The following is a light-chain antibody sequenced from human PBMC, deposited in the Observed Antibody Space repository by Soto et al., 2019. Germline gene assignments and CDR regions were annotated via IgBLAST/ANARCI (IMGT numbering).Light chain of an antibody. J-gene: IGKJ1*01. CDR3: QQYDNWPWT. CDR1: QSVSSY. V-gene: IGKV3-11*01. Sequence: EVVLTQSPVTLSLSPGERAPLSCRASQSVSSYLAWYQQKPGQAPRLLIYDASNRATGIPARFSGSGSGTDFTLTISSLQSEDFAVYYCQQYDNWPWTFGQGTKVDI. CDR2: DAS.